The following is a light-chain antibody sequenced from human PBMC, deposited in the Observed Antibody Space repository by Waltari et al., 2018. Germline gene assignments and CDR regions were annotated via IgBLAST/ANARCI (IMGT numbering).Light chain of an antibody. Sequence: DIVMTQSPLFMPVTPGAPHSISCRSSQSLLHSNGYNYLDWYLQKPGQSPQLLIYLGSNRASGVPDRFSGSGSGTDFTLKISRVEAEDVGVYYCMQSLQALWTFGQGTKVEIK. J-gene: IGKJ1*01. CDR3: MQSLQALWT. V-gene: IGKV2-28*01. CDR1: QSLLHSNGYNY. CDR2: LGS.